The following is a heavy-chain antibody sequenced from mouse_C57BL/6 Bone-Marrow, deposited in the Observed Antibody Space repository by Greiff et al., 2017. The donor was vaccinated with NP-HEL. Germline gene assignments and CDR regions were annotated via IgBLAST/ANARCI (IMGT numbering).Heavy chain of an antibody. CDR2: IYPRSGNT. Sequence: QVQLQQSGAELARPGASVKLSCKASGYTFTSYGISWVKQRTGQGLEWIGEIYPRSGNTYYNEKFKGKATLTADKSSSTAYMELRSLTSEDSAVYFCARTSLWRWYYYAMDYWGQGTSVTVSS. J-gene: IGHJ4*01. D-gene: IGHD1-1*02. CDR3: ARTSLWRWYYYAMDY. CDR1: GYTFTSYG. V-gene: IGHV1-81*01.